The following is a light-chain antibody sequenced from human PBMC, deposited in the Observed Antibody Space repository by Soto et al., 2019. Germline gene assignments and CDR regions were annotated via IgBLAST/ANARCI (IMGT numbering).Light chain of an antibody. CDR1: QGISSY. Sequence: DIQMTQSPSTLSGSVGDRVTITCRASQGISSYLGWYQQKPGKAPNLLIYKASSLESGVPSRFSGSGSGTEFTLTISSLQPDDFATYYCQQYNSYPITFGQGTRLEIK. CDR2: KAS. CDR3: QQYNSYPIT. J-gene: IGKJ5*01. V-gene: IGKV1-5*03.